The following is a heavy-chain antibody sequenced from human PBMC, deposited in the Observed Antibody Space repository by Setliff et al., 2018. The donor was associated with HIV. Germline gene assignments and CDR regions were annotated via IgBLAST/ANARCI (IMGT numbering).Heavy chain of an antibody. V-gene: IGHV4-4*09. D-gene: IGHD1-26*01. CDR3: ARRIIVGAISDVFDI. Sequence: PSETLSLTCSVSGASISSYYWSWIRQPPGKGLEWIGYISPTGNTNYNPSLKSRVTISTNTSKNQFSLKLSSVTAADTAVYYCARRIIVGAISDVFDIWGQGTLVTVSS. CDR2: ISPTGNT. CDR1: GASISSYY. J-gene: IGHJ3*02.